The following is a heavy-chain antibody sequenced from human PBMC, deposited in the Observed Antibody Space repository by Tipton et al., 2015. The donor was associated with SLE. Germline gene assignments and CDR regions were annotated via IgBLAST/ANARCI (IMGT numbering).Heavy chain of an antibody. V-gene: IGHV4-39*01. J-gene: IGHJ1*01. CDR3: ARGVSGTVGEQ. Sequence: GLVKPSETLSLTCTVSGGSISGNSFSWGWIRQPPGKGLEWIGTIYYSGTTYYNPSLKSRVTVSVDTSKKQFSLKLSSVTAADTAVYYCARGVSGTVGEQWGQGTLVTVSS. D-gene: IGHD2-8*01. CDR1: GGSISGNSFS. CDR2: IYYSGTT.